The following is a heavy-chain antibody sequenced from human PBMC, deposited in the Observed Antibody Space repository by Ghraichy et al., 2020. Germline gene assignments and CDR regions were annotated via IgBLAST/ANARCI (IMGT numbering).Heavy chain of an antibody. CDR2: IYYSGST. J-gene: IGHJ3*02. V-gene: IGHV4-59*08. D-gene: IGHD5-24*01. CDR1: GGSISSYY. CDR3: ARHGGEGYNDDAFDI. Sequence: SQTLSLTCTVSGGSISSYYWSWIRQPPGKGLEWIGYIYYSGSTNYNPSLKSRVTISVDTSKNQFSLKLSSVTAADTAVYYCARHGGEGYNDDAFDIWGQGTMVTVSS.